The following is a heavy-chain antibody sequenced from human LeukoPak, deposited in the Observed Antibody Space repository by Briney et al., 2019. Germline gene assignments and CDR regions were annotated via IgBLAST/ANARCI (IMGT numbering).Heavy chain of an antibody. CDR1: GFTFDDYA. V-gene: IGHV3-43D*03. CDR2: ISWDGGST. D-gene: IGHD6-19*01. J-gene: IGHJ4*02. CDR3: AKDSAAVARQFDY. Sequence: GGSLRLSCAASGFTFDDYAMHWVRQAPGKGLEWVSLISWDGGSTYYADSVKGRFTIYRDNSKNSLYLQMNSLRAEDTALYCCAKDSAAVARQFDYWGQGTLVTVSS.